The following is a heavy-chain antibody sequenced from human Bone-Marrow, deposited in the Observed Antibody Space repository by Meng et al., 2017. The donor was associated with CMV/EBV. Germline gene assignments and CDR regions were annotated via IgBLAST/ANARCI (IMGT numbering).Heavy chain of an antibody. D-gene: IGHD6-6*01. Sequence: GESLKISCAASGFTFSNSDMNWVRQAPGKGLEWVSGVSWNGSRTHYADSVKGRFTISRDNAKNSLYLQMNSLRAEDTAVYYCAREASSSSSNAYYYYYGMDVWGQGTTVTVSS. CDR1: GFTFSNSD. J-gene: IGHJ6*02. V-gene: IGHV3-19*01. CDR2: VSWNGSRT. CDR3: AREASSSSSNAYYYYYGMDV.